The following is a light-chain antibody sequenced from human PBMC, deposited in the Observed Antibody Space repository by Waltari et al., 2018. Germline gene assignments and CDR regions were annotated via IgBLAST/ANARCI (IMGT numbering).Light chain of an antibody. CDR2: DAA. CDR1: QSISRY. V-gene: IGKV3-20*01. Sequence: EIMLTQSPGILSLSPGERATLSCRASQSISRYLAWYQQKPGQAPRLLIYDAASRATGISDRFSGSGSGTDFSLTISRLEPEDSAVYYCQKYGTLPATFGQGTKVEIK. CDR3: QKYGTLPAT. J-gene: IGKJ1*01.